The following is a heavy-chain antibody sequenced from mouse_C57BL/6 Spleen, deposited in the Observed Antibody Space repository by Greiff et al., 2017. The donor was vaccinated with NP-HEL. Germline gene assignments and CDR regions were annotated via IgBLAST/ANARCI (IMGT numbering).Heavy chain of an antibody. Sequence: QVQLQQPGAELVKPGASVKMSCKASGYTFTSYWITWVKPRPGPGLEWIGDIYPGSGSTNYSEKFKSKATLTVDTSSSTAYMQLSSLTSEDSAGYVCASCGRSGPWFAYWGQVTLVTVAA. CDR3: ASCGRSGPWFAY. J-gene: IGHJ3*01. CDR1: GYTFTSYW. V-gene: IGHV1-55*01. D-gene: IGHD1-1*02. CDR2: IYPGSGST.